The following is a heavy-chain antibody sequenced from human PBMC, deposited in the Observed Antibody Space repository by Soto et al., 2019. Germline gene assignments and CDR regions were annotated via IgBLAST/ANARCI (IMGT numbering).Heavy chain of an antibody. CDR2: FDSGGSDT. J-gene: IGHJ6*02. Sequence: GEPLKLTCQGSGGSFASYWISWVRQPPGNCLEWMGRFDSGGSDTRYSPSFQGQVTISADKSISTAYLQWSSLKASDTAMYYWATSAYCSGGSCYSPYHSYGMDVWGQGTTVTVSS. D-gene: IGHD2-15*01. V-gene: IGHV5-51*03. CDR3: ATSAYCSGGSCYSPYHSYGMDV. CDR1: GGSFASYW.